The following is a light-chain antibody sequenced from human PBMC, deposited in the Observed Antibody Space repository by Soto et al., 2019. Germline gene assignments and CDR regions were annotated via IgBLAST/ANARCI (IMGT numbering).Light chain of an antibody. CDR3: QQSYSAPWT. J-gene: IGKJ1*01. CDR2: AAS. V-gene: IGKV1-39*01. CDR1: QSIAGY. Sequence: DIQMTQSPSSLSASVGDRATITCRASQSIAGYLSWYQQKPGKAPELLIYAASSLQSGVSSRFSGSGSGTDFTLTISSLQPEDFATYYCQQSYSAPWTFGQGTKVDIE.